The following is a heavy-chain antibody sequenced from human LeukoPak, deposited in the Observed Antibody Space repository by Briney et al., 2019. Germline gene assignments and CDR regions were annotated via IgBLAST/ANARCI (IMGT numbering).Heavy chain of an antibody. CDR2: ISSSSSYI. V-gene: IGHV3-21*01. CDR1: GFTFSSYS. D-gene: IGHD3-3*01. J-gene: IGHJ6*02. CDR3: ARDPGDYDFSYGMDV. Sequence: GGSLRLSCAASGFTFSSYSMNWVRQAPGKGLEWVSSISSSSSYIYCADSVKGRFTISRDNAKNSLYLQMNSLRAEDTAVYYCARDPGDYDFSYGMDVWGQGTTVTVSS.